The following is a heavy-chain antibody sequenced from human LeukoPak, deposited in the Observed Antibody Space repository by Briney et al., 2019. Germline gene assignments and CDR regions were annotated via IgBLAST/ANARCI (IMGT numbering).Heavy chain of an antibody. CDR2: ISDYNGYS. CDR1: GYTFTSYG. V-gene: IGHV1-18*01. D-gene: IGHD3-10*01. Sequence: ASVQVSCKASGYTFTSYGIRWLRQAPGHGLEGIGLISDYNGYSNYVLKLQGRVTMTTDTCTRQAYIALRTVRSDDPGVYYFARDRVTMVRGVIDPWGKGTLVTVSS. CDR3: ARDRVTMVRGVIDP. J-gene: IGHJ5*02.